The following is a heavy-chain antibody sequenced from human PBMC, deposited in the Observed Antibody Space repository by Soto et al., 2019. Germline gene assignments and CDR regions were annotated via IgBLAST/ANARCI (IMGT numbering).Heavy chain of an antibody. CDR2: TYYRSRWFH. CDR1: GDSVSTNSAT. J-gene: IGHJ5*01. D-gene: IGHD2-2*01. CDR3: ARLVGNSWLDS. V-gene: IGHV6-1*01. Sequence: SQTLSLTCAISGDSVSTNSATWDWFRQSPSRGLEWLGRTYYRSRWFHDYAVSVKSRITISPDTSNNQLSLQLTSVTPDDTAVDYCARLVGNSWLDSWGQRTLVTGSS.